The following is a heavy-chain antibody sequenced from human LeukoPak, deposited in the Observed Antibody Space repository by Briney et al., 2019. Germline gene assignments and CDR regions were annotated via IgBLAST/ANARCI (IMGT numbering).Heavy chain of an antibody. J-gene: IGHJ4*02. D-gene: IGHD4-17*01. CDR1: GYTFTGYY. CDR3: ARGRDHDYGDYFFDY. V-gene: IGHV1-2*02. Sequence: ASVKVSCKASGYTFTGYYMHWVRQAPGQGLEWMGWINPNSGNTNYAQKFQGRVTMTTDTSTSTAYMELRSLRFDDTAVYYCARGRDHDYGDYFFDYWGQGTLVTVSS. CDR2: INPNSGNT.